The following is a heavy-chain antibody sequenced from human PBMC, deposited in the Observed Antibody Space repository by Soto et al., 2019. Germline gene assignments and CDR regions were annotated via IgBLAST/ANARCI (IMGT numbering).Heavy chain of an antibody. D-gene: IGHD2-21*01. Sequence: DVQLMESGGGLVQPGGSLRLSCAASGFTFGNYCMTWVRQAPGKGLEWVANIRKDASVENYVDSVKGRFSVSRDNAKDSLYLQMNSLRIEDTAVYYCGRDANYGDTIVDYDVFDVWGEGTMVPVSS. CDR1: GFTFGNYC. V-gene: IGHV3-7*05. J-gene: IGHJ3*01. CDR3: GRDANYGDTIVDYDVFDV. CDR2: IRKDASVE.